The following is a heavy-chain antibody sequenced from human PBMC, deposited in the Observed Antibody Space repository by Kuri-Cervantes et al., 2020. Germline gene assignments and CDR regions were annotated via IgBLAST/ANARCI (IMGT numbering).Heavy chain of an antibody. CDR3: ARDGYYYYYMDV. J-gene: IGHJ6*03. CDR1: GFTFSSYS. V-gene: IGHV3-21*04. CDR2: ISSSSSYI. Sequence: GGSLRLSCAASGFTFSSYSMNWVRQAPGKGLEWVSSISSSSSYIYYADSVKGRFTISRDNAKNSVHLQMNSLRAEDTAVYYCARDGYYYYYMDVWGKGTTVTVSS.